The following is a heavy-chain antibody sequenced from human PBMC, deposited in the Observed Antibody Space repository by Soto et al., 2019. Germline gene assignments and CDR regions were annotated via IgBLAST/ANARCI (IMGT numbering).Heavy chain of an antibody. Sequence: QVQLVQSGAEVKKPGASVKVSCKASGFTFSAYYIYWVRQAPGQGLGWIGWINPNSGGTNNAQKFQGRVTMTRDRSTSTVYMELSAVISDDTAVYYCARSVLVEYSSSWRSADYGMDVWGQGTTVTVSS. CDR2: INPNSGGT. CDR3: ARSVLVEYSSSWRSADYGMDV. D-gene: IGHD6-13*01. V-gene: IGHV1-2*02. J-gene: IGHJ6*02. CDR1: GFTFSAYY.